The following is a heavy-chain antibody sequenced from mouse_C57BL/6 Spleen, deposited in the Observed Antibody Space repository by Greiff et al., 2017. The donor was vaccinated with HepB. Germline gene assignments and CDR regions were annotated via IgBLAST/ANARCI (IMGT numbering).Heavy chain of an antibody. J-gene: IGHJ3*01. CDR3: ARYEGGFAY. CDR1: GFTFTDYY. V-gene: IGHV7-3*01. CDR2: IRNKANGYTT. Sequence: DVMLVESGGGLVQPGGSLSLSCAASGFTFTDYYMSWVRQPPGKALEWLGFIRNKANGYTTEYSASVKGRFTISRDNSQSILYLQMNALRAEDSATYYCARYEGGFAYWGQGTLVTVSA.